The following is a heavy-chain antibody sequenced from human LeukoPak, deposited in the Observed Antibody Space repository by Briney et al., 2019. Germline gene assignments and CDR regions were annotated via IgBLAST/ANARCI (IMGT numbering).Heavy chain of an antibody. CDR1: GYTFTTYA. Sequence: ASVKVSCKASGYTFTTYAIHWVRQAPGRSLEWMGRINAGNGDAKYSQNFHDRITITRDTSASTVYMELTSLRSEDTAVYYCARDEFLPGGMDVWGQGTTVTVSS. J-gene: IGHJ6*02. V-gene: IGHV1-3*01. CDR2: INAGNGDA. CDR3: ARDEFLPGGMDV. D-gene: IGHD3-10*01.